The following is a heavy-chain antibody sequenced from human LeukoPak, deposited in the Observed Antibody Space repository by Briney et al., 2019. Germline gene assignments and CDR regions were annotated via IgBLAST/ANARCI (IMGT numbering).Heavy chain of an antibody. CDR2: INPGGRI. V-gene: IGHV4-34*01. J-gene: IGHJ5*02. D-gene: IGHD4-17*01. CDR3: ARTTVNSKGFPNWFDP. Sequence: PSETLSLTCAVYGGSFDTYYWSWIRQSPGRGLEWIGEINPGGRINYNPSLKSRVTISVDTSKNQFSLKLRSVTAADTAVYYCARTTVNSKGFPNWFDPWGQGTLVTVSS. CDR1: GGSFDTYY.